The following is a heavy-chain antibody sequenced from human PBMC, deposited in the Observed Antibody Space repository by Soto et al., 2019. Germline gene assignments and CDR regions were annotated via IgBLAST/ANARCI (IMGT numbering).Heavy chain of an antibody. J-gene: IGHJ5*02. Sequence: EVQLVQSGAEVKKPGESLKISCKGSGYSFTSYWIGWVRQMPGKGLEWMGIIYPGDSDTRYSPSFQGQVTISADKSISTAYLQWSSLKASDTAMYYCARHTMVGEKSSYYDFWSGYSPRGFDPWGQGTLVTVSS. V-gene: IGHV5-51*01. CDR2: IYPGDSDT. D-gene: IGHD3-3*01. CDR1: GYSFTSYW. CDR3: ARHTMVGEKSSYYDFWSGYSPRGFDP.